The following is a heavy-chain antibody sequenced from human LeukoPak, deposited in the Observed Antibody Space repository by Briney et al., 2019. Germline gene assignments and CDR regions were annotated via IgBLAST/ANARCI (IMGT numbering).Heavy chain of an antibody. D-gene: IGHD4-17*01. V-gene: IGHV4-34*01. CDR2: INHSGST. CDR3: ARGTGGDYPWTFDY. J-gene: IGHJ4*02. CDR1: GGSFSGYY. Sequence: SETLSLTCAVYGGSFSGYYWSWIRQPPGKGLEWIGEINHSGSTNYNPSLKSRVTISVDTSKNQFSLKLSSVTAADTAVYYCARGTGGDYPWTFDYWGQGTLVTVSS.